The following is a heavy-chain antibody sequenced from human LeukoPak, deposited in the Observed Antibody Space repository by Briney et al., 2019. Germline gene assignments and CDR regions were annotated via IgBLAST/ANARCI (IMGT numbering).Heavy chain of an antibody. D-gene: IGHD2/OR15-2a*01. J-gene: IGHJ4*02. CDR3: AKAFYYRTYYFDY. CDR2: ISGSGGST. Sequence: PGGSLRLSCAASGFTFSSYAMSWVRQAPGKGLEWVSAISGSGGSTYYADSVKGRFTISRDNSKNTLYLQLNSLRAEDTAVYSCAKAFYYRTYYFDYWGQGTLVTVSS. CDR1: GFTFSSYA. V-gene: IGHV3-23*01.